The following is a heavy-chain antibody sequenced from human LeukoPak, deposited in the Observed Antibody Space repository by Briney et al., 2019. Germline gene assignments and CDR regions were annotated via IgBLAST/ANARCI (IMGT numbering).Heavy chain of an antibody. CDR1: GFTFSSYG. CDR2: IRYDGSNK. Sequence: GGSLRLSCAASGFTFSSYGMHWVRQAPGKGLEWVAFIRYDGSNKYYADSVKGRFTNSRDNSKNTLYLQMNRLRAEDTAVYYCAKDRQLYYYDSSGYFDYWGQGTLVTVSS. V-gene: IGHV3-30*02. CDR3: AKDRQLYYYDSSGYFDY. D-gene: IGHD3-22*01. J-gene: IGHJ4*02.